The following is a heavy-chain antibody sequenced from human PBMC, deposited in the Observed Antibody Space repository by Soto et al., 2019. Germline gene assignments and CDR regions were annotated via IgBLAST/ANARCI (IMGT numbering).Heavy chain of an antibody. D-gene: IGHD3-10*01. CDR3: ARQYYYGSGSYSWGWFDP. Sequence: SETLSLTCTVSGGSISSYYWSWIRQPPGKGLEWIGYIYYSGSTNYNPSLKSRVTISVDTSKNQFSLKLSSVTAADTAVYYCARQYYYGSGSYSWGWFDPWGQGTLVTVS. CDR1: GGSISSYY. V-gene: IGHV4-59*08. J-gene: IGHJ5*02. CDR2: IYYSGST.